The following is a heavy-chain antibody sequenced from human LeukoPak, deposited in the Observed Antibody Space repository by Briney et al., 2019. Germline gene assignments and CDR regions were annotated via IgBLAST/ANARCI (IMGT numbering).Heavy chain of an antibody. J-gene: IGHJ5*02. Sequence: ASVKVSCKTSGYTFTGYYMHWVRQAPGQGLEWMGWISTNSGGTNYAQKFQGRVTMTRDTSISTAYMELSRLRSDDTAVYYCARVGEYQLLYNWFDPWGQGTLVTVSS. CDR3: ARVGEYQLLYNWFDP. CDR2: ISTNSGGT. CDR1: GYTFTGYY. D-gene: IGHD2-2*01. V-gene: IGHV1-2*02.